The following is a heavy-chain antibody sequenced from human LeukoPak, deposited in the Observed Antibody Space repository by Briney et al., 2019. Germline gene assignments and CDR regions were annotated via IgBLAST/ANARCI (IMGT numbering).Heavy chain of an antibody. CDR3: ARADGTGGPYDY. V-gene: IGHV3-53*01. J-gene: IGHJ4*02. Sequence: GGSLRLSCAASGFTFSSYAMSWVRQAPGKELEWVSVIYSDGRTHYADSVKGRFTISRDNSKNTLFLQMNSLRAEDTAVYYCARADGTGGPYDYWGQGTLVTVSS. CDR2: IYSDGRT. CDR1: GFTFSSYA. D-gene: IGHD3/OR15-3a*01.